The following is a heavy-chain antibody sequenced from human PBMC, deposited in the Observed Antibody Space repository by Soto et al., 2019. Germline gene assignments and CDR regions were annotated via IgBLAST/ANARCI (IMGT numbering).Heavy chain of an antibody. J-gene: IGHJ4*02. CDR3: ARYDYGGPQTYYLAY. Sequence: GASVKVSCKASGGTFSGDAISWVRQVPGQGLEWMGGIIPIFGTSNYAQKFQGRVTITADESTSTAYMELSSLRSEDTAVYYCARYDYGGPQTYYLAYWGQGTLVTVYS. D-gene: IGHD4-17*01. V-gene: IGHV1-69*13. CDR1: GGTFSGDA. CDR2: IIPIFGTS.